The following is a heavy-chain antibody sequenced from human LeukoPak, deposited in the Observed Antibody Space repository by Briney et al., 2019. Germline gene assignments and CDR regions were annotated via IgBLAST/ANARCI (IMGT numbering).Heavy chain of an antibody. J-gene: IGHJ6*03. CDR1: GFTFSSYW. CDR2: IKQDGSGK. V-gene: IGHV3-7*01. CDR3: ARVRRGPYYYYYMDV. Sequence: PGGSLRLSCAASGFTFSSYWMSWVRQAPGKGLEWVANIKQDGSGKYYVDSVKGRFTISRDNAKNSLYLQMNSLRAEDTAVYYCARVRRGPYYYYYMDVWGKGTTVTVSS. D-gene: IGHD1-14*01.